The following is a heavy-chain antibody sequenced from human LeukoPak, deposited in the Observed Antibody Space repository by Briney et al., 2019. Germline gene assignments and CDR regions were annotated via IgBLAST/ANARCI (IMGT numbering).Heavy chain of an antibody. CDR2: ISGSGGST. D-gene: IGHD6-19*01. Sequence: GGSLRLSCAASGFTFSSYAMSWVRQAPGKGLEWVSAISGSGGSTYYADSVKGRFTISRDNSKNTLYLQMNSLRAEDTAVYYCATRFGKAVAGTSGAFDIWGQGTMATVSS. CDR1: GFTFSSYA. V-gene: IGHV3-23*01. J-gene: IGHJ3*02. CDR3: ATRFGKAVAGTSGAFDI.